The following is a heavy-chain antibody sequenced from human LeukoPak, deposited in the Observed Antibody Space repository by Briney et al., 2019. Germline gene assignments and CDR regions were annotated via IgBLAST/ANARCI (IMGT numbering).Heavy chain of an antibody. CDR1: SVSTNNNY. D-gene: IGHD3-22*01. Sequence: PSETLSLTCTVSSVSTNNNYWSWIRQPPGKGPGWIGFIYYSGDTNYNPSLKSRVTISLDTSKKQFSLRLSSVTAADTAVYYCARALYYYDSSGYRFVDWGQGTLVTVSS. CDR3: ARALYYYDSSGYRFVD. V-gene: IGHV4-59*01. CDR2: IYYSGDT. J-gene: IGHJ4*02.